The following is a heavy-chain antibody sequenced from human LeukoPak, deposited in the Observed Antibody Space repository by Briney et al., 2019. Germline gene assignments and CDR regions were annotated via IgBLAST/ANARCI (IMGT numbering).Heavy chain of an antibody. CDR3: AREFGELFSWPVFIFSPGFDP. CDR1: GYTFTSYY. D-gene: IGHD3-10*01. V-gene: IGHV1-46*01. Sequence: GASVKVSCKASGYTFTSYYMQWVRQAPGEGLEWMGIINPTGGSTSYAQKFQGRVTMTRDTSISTAYMELSRLRSDDTAVYYCAREFGELFSWPVFIFSPGFDPWGQGTLVTVSS. CDR2: INPTGGST. J-gene: IGHJ5*02.